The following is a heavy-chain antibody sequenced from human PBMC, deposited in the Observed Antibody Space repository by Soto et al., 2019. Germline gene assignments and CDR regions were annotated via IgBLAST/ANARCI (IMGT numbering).Heavy chain of an antibody. J-gene: IGHJ4*02. CDR3: ARSRYSYGYSAY. V-gene: IGHV1-2*02. CDR1: GYTFTGYY. Sequence: ASVKVSCKASGYTFTGYYMHWVRQAPGQGLEWMGWINPNSGGTNYAQKFQGRVTMTRDTSISTAYMELSRLRSDDTAVYYCARSRYSYGYSAYWGQGTLVTVSS. D-gene: IGHD5-18*01. CDR2: INPNSGGT.